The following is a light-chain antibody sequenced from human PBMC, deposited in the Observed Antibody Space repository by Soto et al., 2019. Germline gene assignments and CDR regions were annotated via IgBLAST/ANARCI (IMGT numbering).Light chain of an antibody. J-gene: IGKJ2*01. CDR2: WAS. CDR1: QNVLYSSNNKNY. CDR3: QQYYSTPYT. Sequence: DIVMTQTPDSLAVSLGERATTNCKSSQNVLYSSNNKNYLAWYQQKPGQPPKLPISWASTRESGVPDRFSGSGSGTDFTLTISSLQAEDVAVYYCQQYYSTPYTFGQGTKLEIK. V-gene: IGKV4-1*01.